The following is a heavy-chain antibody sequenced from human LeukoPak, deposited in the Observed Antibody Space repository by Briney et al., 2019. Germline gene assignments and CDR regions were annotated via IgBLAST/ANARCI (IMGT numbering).Heavy chain of an antibody. CDR3: ARLWDSSSSLDY. D-gene: IGHD6-6*01. CDR1: GGSISSYY. Sequence: SETLSLTCTVSGGSISSYYWTWIRQPPGKGLGLEWIGYIYYSGGTNYNPSLKSRVTISIDTSKNQVSLKLSSVTAADTAVYYCARLWDSSSSLDYWGQGTLVTVSS. J-gene: IGHJ4*02. V-gene: IGHV4-59*08. CDR2: IYYSGGT.